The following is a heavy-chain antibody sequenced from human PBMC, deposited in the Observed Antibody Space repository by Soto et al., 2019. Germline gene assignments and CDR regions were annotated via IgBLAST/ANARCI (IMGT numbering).Heavy chain of an antibody. Sequence: GESLKISCKGSGYSFTSYWIGWVRQMPGKGLEWMGIIYPGDSDTRYSPSFQGQVTISADKSISTAYLQWSSLKASDTAMYYCASLTPPLGYFSGGSCYCGAFDFWGQGTMVTVSS. CDR1: GYSFTSYW. CDR2: IYPGDSDT. CDR3: ASLTPPLGYFSGGSCYCGAFDF. J-gene: IGHJ3*01. D-gene: IGHD2-15*01. V-gene: IGHV5-51*01.